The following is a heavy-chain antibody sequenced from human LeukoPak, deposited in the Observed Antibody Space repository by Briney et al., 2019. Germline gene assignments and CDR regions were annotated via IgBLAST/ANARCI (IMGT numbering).Heavy chain of an antibody. Sequence: SETLSLTSTVSDDSISDYYRGWIRQPPGKGLEWIGYIHNSGTSTYNLSLKSRVTISADTSKNQFSLKLNSMTTADTAVYYCARGYGDYFSSCDYWGQGTLVIVSS. D-gene: IGHD4-17*01. V-gene: IGHV4-59*01. J-gene: IGHJ4*02. CDR1: DDSISDYY. CDR3: ARGYGDYFSSCDY. CDR2: IHNSGTS.